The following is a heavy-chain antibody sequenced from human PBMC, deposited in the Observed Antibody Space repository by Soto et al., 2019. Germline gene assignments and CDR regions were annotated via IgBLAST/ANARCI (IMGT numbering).Heavy chain of an antibody. CDR1: GFSFSSYA. CDR2: ISGGGGRT. V-gene: IGHV3-23*01. D-gene: IGHD3-10*01. J-gene: IGHJ6*02. Sequence: GGSLRLSCAASGFSFSSYAMSWVRQAPGKGLEWVSSISGGGGRTNHADSVKGRFTISRDNSKNTLYLQMNSLRAGDTAIYYCAKDSYGSGTDYFYGMDVRGQGTTVTVSS. CDR3: AKDSYGSGTDYFYGMDV.